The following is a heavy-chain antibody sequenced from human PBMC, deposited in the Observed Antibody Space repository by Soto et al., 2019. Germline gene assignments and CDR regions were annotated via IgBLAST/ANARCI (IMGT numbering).Heavy chain of an antibody. J-gene: IGHJ4*02. D-gene: IGHD3-10*01. CDR3: AKDLGVRGRQIDY. CDR1: GFTFSSYG. Sequence: GGSLRLSCAASGFTFSSYGMHWVRQAPGKGLEWVAVISYDGSNKYYADSVKGRFTISRDNSKNTLYLQMNSLRAEDTAVYYCAKDLGVRGRQIDYWGQGTLVTVSS. V-gene: IGHV3-30*18. CDR2: ISYDGSNK.